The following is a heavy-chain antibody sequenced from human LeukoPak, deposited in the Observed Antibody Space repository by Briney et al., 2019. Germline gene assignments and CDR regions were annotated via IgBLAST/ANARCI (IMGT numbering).Heavy chain of an antibody. Sequence: GGSLRLSCAVSGFTFSSYEMNWVRQAPGKGLEWVSYISSSGSTKYYADSVKGRFPISRDNAKNSLYLQMNILRAEDTAVYYCARLTYYYDSSGYWVFDYWGQGTLVTVSS. CDR3: ARLTYYYDSSGYWVFDY. D-gene: IGHD3-22*01. CDR2: ISSSGSTK. CDR1: GFTFSSYE. J-gene: IGHJ4*02. V-gene: IGHV3-48*03.